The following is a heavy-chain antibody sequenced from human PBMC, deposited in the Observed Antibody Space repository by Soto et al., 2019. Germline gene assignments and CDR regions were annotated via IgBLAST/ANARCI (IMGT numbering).Heavy chain of an antibody. D-gene: IGHD3-10*01. J-gene: IGHJ3*02. Sequence: EVQLVESGGGLVQPGGSLRLSCAASGFTFSSYAMHWVRQAPGKGLEYVSAISSNGGSTYYANSVKGRFTISRDNSKNTLYLQLGSLRAEDMAVYYCAREGVRGAFDIWGQGTTVTVSS. V-gene: IGHV3-64*01. CDR3: AREGVRGAFDI. CDR1: GFTFSSYA. CDR2: ISSNGGST.